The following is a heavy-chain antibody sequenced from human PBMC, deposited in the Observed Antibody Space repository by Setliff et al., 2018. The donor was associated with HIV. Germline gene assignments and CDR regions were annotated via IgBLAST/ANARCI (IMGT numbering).Heavy chain of an antibody. CDR3: ARDRTAGYIYDYGY. Sequence: ASVKVSCKASGYTFTVYYLHWLRQAPGQGLEWMGWMNPNSGGTNYAQKFQGRVTMTRDTSINTAYMDLSGLRSDDTAVYYCARDRTAGYIYDYGYWGQGTLVTVSS. CDR1: GYTFTVYY. J-gene: IGHJ4*02. CDR2: MNPNSGGT. D-gene: IGHD3-16*01. V-gene: IGHV1-2*02.